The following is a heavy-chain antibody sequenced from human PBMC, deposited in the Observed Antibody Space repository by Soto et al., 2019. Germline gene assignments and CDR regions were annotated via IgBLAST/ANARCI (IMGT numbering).Heavy chain of an antibody. CDR2: MNPNSGNT. CDR3: VREVANRFDP. V-gene: IGHV1-8*01. J-gene: IGHJ5*02. Sequence: QVQLVQSGAEVKKPGASVKVSCKASGYTFTSYDINWVRQPTGQGLEWMGWMNPNSGNTGYAQKFQGSVTMTRNTSMSTAYMELSSGKSEDTAVYYCVREVANRFDPWGQGTLVTVSS. CDR1: GYTFTSYD. D-gene: IGHD2-21*01.